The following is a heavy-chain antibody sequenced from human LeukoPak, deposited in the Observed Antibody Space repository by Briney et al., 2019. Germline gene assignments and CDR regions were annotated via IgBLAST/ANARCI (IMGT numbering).Heavy chain of an antibody. D-gene: IGHD1-1*01. V-gene: IGHV3-30*04. CDR2: ISYDGSNK. Sequence: PGGSLRLSCAASGFTFSSYAMHWVRQAPGKGLEWVAVISYDGSNKYYAGSVKGRFTISRDNSENTLYLQMNSLRAEDTAVYYCARGGYNWNEGPLFGAFDIWGQGTMVTVSS. J-gene: IGHJ3*02. CDR3: ARGGYNWNEGPLFGAFDI. CDR1: GFTFSSYA.